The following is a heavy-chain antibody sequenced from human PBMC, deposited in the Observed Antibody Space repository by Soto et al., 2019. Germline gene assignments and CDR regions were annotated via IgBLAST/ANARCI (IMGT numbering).Heavy chain of an antibody. CDR3: ARDGDVNTGFGKDY. D-gene: IGHD3-16*01. J-gene: IGHJ4*02. V-gene: IGHV3-33*01. CDR1: GFTFSNYG. Sequence: QVQLVESGGGVVQPGRPLRLSCAASGFTFSNYGMHWVRQAPGKGREWVAFIWYDGGNKYYAESVKGRFTISRDNSKNTLYLQMNSLRAEDTAVYYCARDGDVNTGFGKDYWGQGTLVTVSS. CDR2: IWYDGGNK.